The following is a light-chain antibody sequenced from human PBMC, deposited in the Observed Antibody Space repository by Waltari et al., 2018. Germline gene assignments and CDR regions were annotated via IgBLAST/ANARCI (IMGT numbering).Light chain of an antibody. CDR3: NSYTSISTLV. J-gene: IGLJ2*01. V-gene: IGLV2-14*03. CDR1: SSHGGDYKL. CDR2: EVS. Sequence: SALTQPASASGSPEQPITISCPGISSHGGDYKLRPWYQQHPVKAPKLLIYEVSNRPSGISNRFSGSKSGSTASLTISGLQAEDEADYYCNSYTSISTLVFGGGTKLTVL.